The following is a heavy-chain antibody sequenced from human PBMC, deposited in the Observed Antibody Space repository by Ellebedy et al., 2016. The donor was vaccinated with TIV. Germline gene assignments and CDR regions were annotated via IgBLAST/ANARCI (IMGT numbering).Heavy chain of an antibody. CDR1: GGSISGGSAY. V-gene: IGHV4-39*01. Sequence: SETLSLXXTVSGGSISGGSAYWAWIRQPPGKGLQWIGNIYYSGSTHFHPPLKSRVTISVDTSTNQFSLRLTSLTAADTAVYYCARLTTGDSDFWSGFHFDYWGQGALVTVSS. D-gene: IGHD3-3*01. CDR3: ARLTTGDSDFWSGFHFDY. CDR2: IYYSGST. J-gene: IGHJ4*02.